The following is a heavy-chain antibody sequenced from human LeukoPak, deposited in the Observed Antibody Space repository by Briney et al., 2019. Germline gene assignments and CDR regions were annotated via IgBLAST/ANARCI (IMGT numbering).Heavy chain of an antibody. V-gene: IGHV4-34*01. CDR1: GGSFSGYY. J-gene: IGHJ4*02. CDR2: INHSGST. D-gene: IGHD3-10*01. Sequence: SETLPLTCAVYGGSFSGYYWSWIRQPPGKGLEWIGEINHSGSTNYNPSLKSRVTISVDTSKNQFSLKLSSVTAADTAVYYCARGNGSGSYYNAGSFDYWGQGTLVTVSS. CDR3: ARGNGSGSYYNAGSFDY.